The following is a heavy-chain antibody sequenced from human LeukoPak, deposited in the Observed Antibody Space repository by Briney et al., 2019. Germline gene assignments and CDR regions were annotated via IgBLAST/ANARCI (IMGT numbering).Heavy chain of an antibody. CDR2: IYSTGNT. D-gene: IGHD5-18*01. V-gene: IGHV4-30-4*01. CDR3: ARDSYSYGYGGFDY. Sequence: SETLFLTCTVSGGSIGSGDRYWSWIRQSPGKGLEWIGYIYSTGNTYYNPSLKSRVIISVDTSKNQSSLELNSVTAADTAVYYCARDSYSYGYGGFDYWGQGILVTVSS. J-gene: IGHJ4*02. CDR1: GGSIGSGDRY.